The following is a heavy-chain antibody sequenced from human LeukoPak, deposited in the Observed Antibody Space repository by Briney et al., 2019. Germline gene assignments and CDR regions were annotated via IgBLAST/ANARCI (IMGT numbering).Heavy chain of an antibody. Sequence: PSETLSLTCTVSGGSISSGDYYWSWIRQSPGTGLEWIGYIYYSGSTYYNPSLKSRVTISIDTSKNQFSLKLSSVTAADTAVYYCARDLEGYGGPFDYWGQGTLVTVSS. CDR1: GGSISSGDYY. CDR2: IYYSGST. D-gene: IGHD4-23*01. J-gene: IGHJ4*02. V-gene: IGHV4-30-4*01. CDR3: ARDLEGYGGPFDY.